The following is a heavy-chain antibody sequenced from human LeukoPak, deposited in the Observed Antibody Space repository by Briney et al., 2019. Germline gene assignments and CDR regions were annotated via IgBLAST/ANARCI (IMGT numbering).Heavy chain of an antibody. CDR1: GYSFTSYW. V-gene: IGHV5-51*01. J-gene: IGHJ4*02. D-gene: IGHD3-3*01. Sequence: RGESLKISCKGSGYSFTSYWSGWVRQMPGKGLEWMGIIYPGDSDTRYSPSFQGQVTISADKSISTAYLQWSSLKASDTAMYYRARHPQDYDFWSGYYRDWGQGTLVTVSS. CDR2: IYPGDSDT. CDR3: ARHPQDYDFWSGYYRD.